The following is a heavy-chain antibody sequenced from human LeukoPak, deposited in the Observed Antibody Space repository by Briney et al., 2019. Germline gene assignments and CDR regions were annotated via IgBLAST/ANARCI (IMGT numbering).Heavy chain of an antibody. J-gene: IGHJ4*02. CDR3: ARDGFGELPITPYFDY. CDR2: ISSSSSYI. Sequence: GGSLRLSCAASGFTFSSYSMNWVRQAPGKGLEWVSSISSSSSYIYYADSVKGRFTISRDNAKNSLYLQMNSLRAEDTAVYYCARDGFGELPITPYFDYWGQGTLVTVSS. CDR1: GFTFSSYS. D-gene: IGHD3-10*01. V-gene: IGHV3-21*01.